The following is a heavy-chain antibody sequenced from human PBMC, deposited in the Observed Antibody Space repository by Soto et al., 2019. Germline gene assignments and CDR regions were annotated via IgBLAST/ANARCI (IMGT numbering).Heavy chain of an antibody. Sequence: SETLSLTCTVSGGSISSYYWSWIRQPPGKGLEWIGYIYYSGSTNYNPSLKSRVTISVDTSKNQFSLKLSSVTAVDTAVYYCARDLGSSGWYGGFDYWGQGTLVTVSS. CDR2: IYYSGST. J-gene: IGHJ4*02. CDR1: GGSISSYY. D-gene: IGHD6-19*01. CDR3: ARDLGSSGWYGGFDY. V-gene: IGHV4-59*01.